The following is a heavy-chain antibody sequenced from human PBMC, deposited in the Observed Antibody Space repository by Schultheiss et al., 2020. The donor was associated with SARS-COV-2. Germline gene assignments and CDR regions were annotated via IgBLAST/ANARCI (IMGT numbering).Heavy chain of an antibody. CDR2: IYTSGST. CDR1: GGSISSYY. D-gene: IGHD5-12*01. J-gene: IGHJ6*03. V-gene: IGHV4-4*07. CDR3: ARDLYSGYRGSSYMDV. Sequence: SETLSLTCTVSGGSISSYYWSWIRQPAGKGLEWIGRIYTSGSTNYNPSLKSRVTISVDTSKNQFSLKLSSVTAADTAVYYCARDLYSGYRGSSYMDVWGKGTTVTVSS.